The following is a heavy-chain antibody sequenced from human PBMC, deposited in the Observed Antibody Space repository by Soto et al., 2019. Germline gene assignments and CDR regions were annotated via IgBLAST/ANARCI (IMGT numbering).Heavy chain of an antibody. Sequence: GGSLRLSCAASGFTFSSYAMSRVRQAPGKGLEWVSATSGSCGSTYCADSVKGKFTISRDNSKNTLYLQMNSLRAEDTSVYYCAKGVILRSYYYGMDVWGQGTTVTVS. CDR3: AKGVILRSYYYGMDV. D-gene: IGHD3-22*01. CDR1: GFTFSSYA. CDR2: TSGSCGST. V-gene: IGHV3-23*01. J-gene: IGHJ6*02.